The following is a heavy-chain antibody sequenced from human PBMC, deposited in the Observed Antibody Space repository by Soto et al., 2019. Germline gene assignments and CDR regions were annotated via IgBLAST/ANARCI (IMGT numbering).Heavy chain of an antibody. V-gene: IGHV1-69*13. J-gene: IGHJ6*02. D-gene: IGHD5-12*01. Sequence: SVKLSCKASGGTYSSYAISWVRQAPGQGLEWMGGIIPIFGTANYAQKFQGRVTITADESTSTAYMELSSLRSEDTAVYYCARDLDIEMATITGPYGMDVWGQGTTVTVSS. CDR3: ARDLDIEMATITGPYGMDV. CDR2: IIPIFGTA. CDR1: GGTYSSYA.